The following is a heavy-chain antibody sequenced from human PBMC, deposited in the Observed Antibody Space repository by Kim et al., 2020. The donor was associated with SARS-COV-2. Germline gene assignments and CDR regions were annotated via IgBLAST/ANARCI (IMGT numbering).Heavy chain of an antibody. Sequence: GGSLRLSCAASGFTFSSYAMSWVRQAPGKGLEWVSAISGSGGSTYYADSVKGRFTISRDNSKNTLYLQMNSLRAEDTAVYYCAKDLRIGLAPRLPVRYWGQGTLVTVSS. V-gene: IGHV3-23*01. D-gene: IGHD3-16*01. CDR3: AKDLRIGLAPRLPVRY. J-gene: IGHJ4*02. CDR2: ISGSGGST. CDR1: GFTFSSYA.